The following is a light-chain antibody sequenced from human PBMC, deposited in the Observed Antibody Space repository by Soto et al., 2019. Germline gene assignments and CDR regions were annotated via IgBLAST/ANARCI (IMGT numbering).Light chain of an antibody. CDR2: DVA. Sequence: QPVLTQPASVSGSPGQSITISCTGTSSDVGRYDYVSWYQQHLGKVPKVVIYDVANRPSGVSDRFSGSKSGYTASLNISGLQAEDEADYYCSSYRSGGTEVFGTGTKLTVL. V-gene: IGLV2-14*01. J-gene: IGLJ1*01. CDR1: SSDVGRYDY. CDR3: SSYRSGGTEV.